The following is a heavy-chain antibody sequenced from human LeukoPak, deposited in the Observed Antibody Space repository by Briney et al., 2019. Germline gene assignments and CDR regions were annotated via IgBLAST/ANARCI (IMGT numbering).Heavy chain of an antibody. J-gene: IGHJ3*02. CDR3: ATVTGVTATGDAFDI. V-gene: IGHV5-51*01. CDR1: GYSFNSYW. CDR2: IYPGDSDT. D-gene: IGHD2-21*02. Sequence: GGSLKISCKGSGYSFNSYWIGWVRQMPGKGLEWVGIIYPGDSDTRYSSSFQGQVTISADKSISTAYLQWSSLKASDTAMYYCATVTGVTATGDAFDIWGPGTMVTVSS.